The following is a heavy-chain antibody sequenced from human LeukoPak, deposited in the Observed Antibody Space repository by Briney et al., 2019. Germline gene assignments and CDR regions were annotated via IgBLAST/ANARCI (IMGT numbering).Heavy chain of an antibody. J-gene: IGHJ4*02. CDR1: GFTFSTYD. V-gene: IGHV3-23*01. Sequence: GGSLRLSCAASGFTFSTYDMSWVRQAPGKGLEWVSTISGSGGRTYYADSVKGRFTISRDNSKNTLYLQMNSLRAEDTAVYYCAKVWRAYYFDYWGQGTLVTVSS. CDR3: AKVWRAYYFDY. D-gene: IGHD3-3*01. CDR2: ISGSGGRT.